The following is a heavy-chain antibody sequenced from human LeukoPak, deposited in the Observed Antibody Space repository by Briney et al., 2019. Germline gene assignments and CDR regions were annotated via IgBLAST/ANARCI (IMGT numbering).Heavy chain of an antibody. CDR2: INPNSGGT. J-gene: IGHJ4*02. CDR1: GYTFTGYY. Sequence: ASVKVSCKXSGYTFTGYYMHWMRQAPGQGLEWMGWINPNSGGTNYSQKFQGRVTMTRDTSISTAYMELSRLRSDDTAVYYCARDLFDVAMIVVVNPDYWGQGTLVTVSS. D-gene: IGHD3-22*01. CDR3: ARDLFDVAMIVVVNPDY. V-gene: IGHV1-2*02.